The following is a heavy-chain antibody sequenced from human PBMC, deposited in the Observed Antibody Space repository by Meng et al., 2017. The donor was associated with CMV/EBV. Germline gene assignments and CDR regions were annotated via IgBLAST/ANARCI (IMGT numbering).Heavy chain of an antibody. J-gene: IGHJ4*02. CDR1: GGSFSGYH. V-gene: IGHV4-34*01. CDR2: VNHSGST. CDR3: ARRVRASPYYYDSSGYYPH. D-gene: IGHD3-22*01. Sequence: ESLKISCAVYGGSFSGYHWSWIRQPPGKGPEWIGEVNHSGSTNYNPSLKSRVTISVDTSKNQFSLKLSSVTAADTAVYYCARRVRASPYYYDSSGYYPHWGQGTLVTVSS.